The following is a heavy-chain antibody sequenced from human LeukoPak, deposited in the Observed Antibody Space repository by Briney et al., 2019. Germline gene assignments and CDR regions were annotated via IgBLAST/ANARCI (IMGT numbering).Heavy chain of an antibody. J-gene: IGHJ1*01. D-gene: IGHD3-22*01. V-gene: IGHV1-18*01. CDR2: ISAYNGNT. CDR1: GYTFTSYG. CDR3: ARVSRRGLSDSSGYYF. Sequence: ASVKVSCKASGYTFTSYGISWVRQAPGQGLEWMGWISAYNGNTNYAQKLQGRVTMTTDTSTSTAYMELRSLRSDDTAVYYCARVSRRGLSDSSGYYFWGQGTLVTVSS.